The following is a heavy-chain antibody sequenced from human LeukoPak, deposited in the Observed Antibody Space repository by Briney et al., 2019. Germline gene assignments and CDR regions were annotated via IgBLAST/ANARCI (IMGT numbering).Heavy chain of an antibody. J-gene: IGHJ4*02. V-gene: IGHV3-48*03. D-gene: IGHD6-19*01. Sequence: GGSLRLSCAASGFTFSSYEMNWVRQAPGKGLEWVSYISSSGSTIYYADSVKGRFTISRDNAKNSLYLQMNSLRAEDTAVYYCARASGSSGWYHFYYWGQGTLVTVSS. CDR2: ISSSGSTI. CDR3: ARASGSSGWYHFYY. CDR1: GFTFSSYE.